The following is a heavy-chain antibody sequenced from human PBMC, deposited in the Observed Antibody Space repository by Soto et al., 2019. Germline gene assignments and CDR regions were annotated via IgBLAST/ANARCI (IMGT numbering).Heavy chain of an antibody. CDR3: ARLGPRLLWFGEPIYGMDV. D-gene: IGHD3-10*01. V-gene: IGHV4-39*01. CDR2: IYYSGST. Sequence: SETLSLTCTVSGGSISSSSYYWGWIRQPPGKGLEWIGSIYYSGSTYYNPSLKSRVTISVDTSKNQFSLKLSSVTAADTAVYYCARLGPRLLWFGEPIYGMDVRGQGTTVTVSS. CDR1: GGSISSSSYY. J-gene: IGHJ6*02.